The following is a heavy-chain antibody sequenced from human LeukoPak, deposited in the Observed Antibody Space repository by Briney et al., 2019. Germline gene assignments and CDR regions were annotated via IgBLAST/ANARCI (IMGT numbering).Heavy chain of an antibody. J-gene: IGHJ4*02. Sequence: SGGSLSPSCPASGLILRNAWRTWVGKAPGKGLEWFGRTKSKTDGGTTDYAAPVKGRFAISRDDSTNTLYLQMNSLKTEDTAVYYCATGPGYSGSGQWGQGALVTVSS. CDR1: GLILRNAW. D-gene: IGHD3-10*01. CDR3: ATGPGYSGSGQ. V-gene: IGHV3-15*01. CDR2: TKSKTDGGTT.